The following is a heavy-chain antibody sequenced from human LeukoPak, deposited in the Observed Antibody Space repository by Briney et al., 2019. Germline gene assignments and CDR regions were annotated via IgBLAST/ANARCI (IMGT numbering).Heavy chain of an antibody. CDR3: ARGSHFFDY. CDR1: GFTFNTYT. J-gene: IGHJ4*02. V-gene: IGHV3-48*04. CDR2: ISSSGSTI. D-gene: IGHD2/OR15-2a*01. Sequence: GGSLRFSCAASGFTFNTYTRSWVRQAPGKGLEWISTISSSGSTISYADSVKGRFTISRDNAKNSLDLQMNSLRGEDTAVYYCARGSHFFDYWGQGTLATVSS.